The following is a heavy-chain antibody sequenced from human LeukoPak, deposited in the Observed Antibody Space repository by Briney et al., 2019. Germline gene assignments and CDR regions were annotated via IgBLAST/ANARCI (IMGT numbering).Heavy chain of an antibody. J-gene: IGHJ5*02. D-gene: IGHD1-1*01. CDR1: GGSISSYY. Sequence: SETLSLTCTVSGGSISSYYWSWIRQPPGKGLEWIGYIYYSGSTNYNPSLKSRVTISVDTSKNQFSLKLSSVTAADTAVYYCARVKYNWNDIFENWFDPWGQGTLVTVSS. CDR2: IYYSGST. CDR3: ARVKYNWNDIFENWFDP. V-gene: IGHV4-59*01.